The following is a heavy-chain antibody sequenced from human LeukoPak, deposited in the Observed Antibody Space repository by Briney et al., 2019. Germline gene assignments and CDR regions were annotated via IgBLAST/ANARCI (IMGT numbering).Heavy chain of an antibody. CDR2: INSDGSTT. V-gene: IGHV3-74*01. Sequence: GGSLRLSCAGSGFTFSNYWIHWVRQAPGKGLVWVSRINSDGSTTTYADSVKGRFTISRDNAENTVYLQMNSLGAEDTAVYYCARGRHDITMIVVVMTSVSYYLDVWGKGTTVTVS. J-gene: IGHJ6*03. D-gene: IGHD3-22*01. CDR1: GFTFSNYW. CDR3: ARGRHDITMIVVVMTSVSYYLDV.